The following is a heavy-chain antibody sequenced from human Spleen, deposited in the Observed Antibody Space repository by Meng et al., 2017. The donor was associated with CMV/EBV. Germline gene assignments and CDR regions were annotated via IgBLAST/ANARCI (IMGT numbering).Heavy chain of an antibody. V-gene: IGHV3-7*01. CDR1: GFTFSKYW. CDR2: IKEDGSEK. Sequence: GESLKISCAASGFTFSKYWMTWVRQAPGKGLELVANIKEDGSEKHYVDSVKGRFTISRDNAKNSLYLQMNSLRAEDTAVYYCATKLYSSSWYGVDAFDIWGQGTMVTVSS. J-gene: IGHJ3*02. CDR3: ATKLYSSSWYGVDAFDI. D-gene: IGHD6-13*01.